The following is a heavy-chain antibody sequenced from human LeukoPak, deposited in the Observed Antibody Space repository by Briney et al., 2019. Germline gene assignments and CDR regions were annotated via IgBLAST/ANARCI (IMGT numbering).Heavy chain of an antibody. CDR3: ARDGADPYCSGGSCWSWFDP. J-gene: IGHJ5*02. CDR1: GFTFSSYS. D-gene: IGHD2-15*01. CDR2: ISSSSSTI. V-gene: IGHV3-48*01. Sequence: GGSLRLSCAASGFTFSSYSMNWVRQAPGKGLEWVSYISSSSSTIYYADSVKGRFTISRDNSKNTLYLQMNSLRAEDTAVYYCARDGADPYCSGGSCWSWFDPWGQGTLVTVSS.